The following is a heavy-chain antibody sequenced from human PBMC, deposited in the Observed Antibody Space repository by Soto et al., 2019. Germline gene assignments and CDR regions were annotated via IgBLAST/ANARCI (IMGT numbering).Heavy chain of an antibody. CDR2: IIPIFGTA. Sequence: SVKVSCKASGGTFSSYAISWVRQAPGQWLEWMGGIIPIFGTANYAQKFQGRVTITADESTSTAYMELSSLRSEDTAVYYCARHVPAAGYYYGMDVWGQGTTVTVSS. D-gene: IGHD2-2*01. CDR1: GGTFSSYA. J-gene: IGHJ6*02. CDR3: ARHVPAAGYYYGMDV. V-gene: IGHV1-69*13.